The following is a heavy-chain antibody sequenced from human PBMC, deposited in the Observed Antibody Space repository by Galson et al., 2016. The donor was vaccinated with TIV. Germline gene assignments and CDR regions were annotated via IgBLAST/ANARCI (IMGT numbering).Heavy chain of an antibody. CDR3: AKDRQWIPSSLDY. V-gene: IGHV3-23*01. CDR2: IGGTGGST. D-gene: IGHD5-18*01. CDR1: GFRFNSYA. J-gene: IGHJ4*02. Sequence: SLRLSCAASGFRFNSYAMNWVRQALGKGLEWVSSIGGTGGSTYYADSVKGRFTISRDSYKDTVYLQMNSLRAEDTAIYFCAKDRQWIPSSLDYWGQGILVTVSS.